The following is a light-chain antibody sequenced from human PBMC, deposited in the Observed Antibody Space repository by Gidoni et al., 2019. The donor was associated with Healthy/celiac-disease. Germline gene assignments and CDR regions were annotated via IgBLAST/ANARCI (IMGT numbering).Light chain of an antibody. CDR1: QSVLYSSNNKNY. Sequence: RATINCKSSQSVLYSSNNKNYLAWYQQKPGQPPKLLIYWASTRESGVPDRFSGSGSGTDFTLTISSLQAEDVAVYYCQHYYSTPVSFGPXTKVDIK. V-gene: IGKV4-1*01. CDR2: WAS. J-gene: IGKJ3*01. CDR3: QHYYSTPVS.